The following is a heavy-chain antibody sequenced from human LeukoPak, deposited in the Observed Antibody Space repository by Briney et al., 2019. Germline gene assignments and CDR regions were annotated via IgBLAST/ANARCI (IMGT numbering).Heavy chain of an antibody. CDR2: ISSSSSYI. CDR1: GFTFSSYS. J-gene: IGHJ4*02. Sequence: GGSLRLSCAASGFTFSSYSMNWVRQAPGKGLEWVSSISSSSSYIYYADSVKGRFTISRDNAKNSLYLQMNSLRAEDSAVYYCARNQAQGDILTGYDRNNDYWGQGTLVTVSS. D-gene: IGHD3-9*01. V-gene: IGHV3-21*01. CDR3: ARNQAQGDILTGYDRNNDY.